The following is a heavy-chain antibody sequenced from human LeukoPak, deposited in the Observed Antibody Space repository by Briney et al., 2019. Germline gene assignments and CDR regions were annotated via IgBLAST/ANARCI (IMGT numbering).Heavy chain of an antibody. CDR1: GFTFSSYA. CDR3: AKLGGQEVYNYYVGV. CDR2: IIDSGDIS. D-gene: IGHD3-16*01. V-gene: IGHV3-23*01. J-gene: IGHJ6*03. Sequence: GGSLSLSCEASGFTFSSYAMSWVRPAPGKGLEWVSGIIDSGDISYYANSVKGRFTISRDNSKNTLYLQMNSLRAEDTAVYYCAKLGGQEVYNYYVGVWGKGTTVAVSS.